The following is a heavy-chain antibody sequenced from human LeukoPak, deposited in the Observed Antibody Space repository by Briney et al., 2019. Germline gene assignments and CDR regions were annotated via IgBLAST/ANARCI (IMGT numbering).Heavy chain of an antibody. CDR3: AKPVAGSSLGAFDI. CDR1: GFTFSNYA. J-gene: IGHJ3*02. D-gene: IGHD6-19*01. CDR2: LTGSGGTT. Sequence: GGSLRLSCAVSGFTFSNYAMSWVRQAPGRGLEWVSGLTGSGGTTYYADSVKGRFTISRDNSRSTLYLQTNSLRVEDTAVYYCAKPVAGSSLGAFDIWGQGTMVTVSS. V-gene: IGHV3-23*01.